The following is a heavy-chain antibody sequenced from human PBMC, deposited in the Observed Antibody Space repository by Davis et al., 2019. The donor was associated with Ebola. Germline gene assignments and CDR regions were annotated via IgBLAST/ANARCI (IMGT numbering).Heavy chain of an antibody. CDR2: IYPGDSDT. CDR1: AYDFANYW. D-gene: IGHD2/OR15-2a*01. J-gene: IGHJ4*02. Sequence: KVSCKGSAYDFANYWIAWVRQMPGKGLEWMGIIYPGDSDTRYSPSFQGQVTIAVDKYISTAYLQWSSLKASDSAMYYCARQEALYGSIDNWGQGTLVTVSS. V-gene: IGHV5-51*01. CDR3: ARQEALYGSIDN.